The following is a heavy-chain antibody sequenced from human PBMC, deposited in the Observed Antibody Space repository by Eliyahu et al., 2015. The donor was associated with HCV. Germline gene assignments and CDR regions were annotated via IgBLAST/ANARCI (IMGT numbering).Heavy chain of an antibody. J-gene: IGHJ6*03. CDR1: GGSISSGSYY. CDR3: ARDQYYDSSGYYFPTYYYYMDV. V-gene: IGHV4-61*02. D-gene: IGHD3-22*01. CDR2: IYTSGST. Sequence: QVQLQESGPGLVKPSQTLSLTCTVSGGSISSGSYYWSWIRQPAGKGLEWIGRIYTSGSTNYNPSLKSRVTISVDTSKNQFSLKLSSVTAADTAVYYCARDQYYDSSGYYFPTYYYYMDVWGKGTTVTVSS.